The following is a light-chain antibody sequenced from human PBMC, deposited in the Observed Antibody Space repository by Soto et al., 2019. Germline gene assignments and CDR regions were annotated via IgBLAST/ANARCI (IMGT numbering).Light chain of an antibody. CDR1: SSNIGAGYD. J-gene: IGLJ1*01. CDR3: QSYGSSLSGYV. CDR2: GNT. V-gene: IGLV1-40*01. Sequence: QSVLTQPPSVSGAPGQRVTMSCTGSSSNIGAGYDVHWYQQLPGTAPKLLISGNTNRPSGVPDRFSGSKSGTSASLAITGLQAEDEADYYCQSYGSSLSGYVFGTGTKLTVL.